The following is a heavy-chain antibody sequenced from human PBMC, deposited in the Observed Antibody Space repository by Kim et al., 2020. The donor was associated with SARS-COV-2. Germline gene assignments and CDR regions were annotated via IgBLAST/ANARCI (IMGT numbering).Heavy chain of an antibody. V-gene: IGHV3-23*01. D-gene: IGHD4-17*01. CDR3: AKGESTVVTLGDFDY. Sequence: GVSLRLSCAASGFTFSSYAMSWVRQAPGKGLEWVSAISGSGGSTYYADSVKGRFTISRDNSKNTLYLQMNSLRAEDTAVYYCAKGESTVVTLGDFDYWGQGTLVTVSS. J-gene: IGHJ4*02. CDR1: GFTFSSYA. CDR2: ISGSGGST.